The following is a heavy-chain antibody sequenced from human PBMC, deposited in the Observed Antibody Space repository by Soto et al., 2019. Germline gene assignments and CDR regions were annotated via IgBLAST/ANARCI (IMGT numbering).Heavy chain of an antibody. CDR3: AKDNLLAAAGNFDY. D-gene: IGHD6-13*01. V-gene: IGHV3-9*01. CDR2: ISWNSGSI. CDR1: GFTVDDYA. J-gene: IGHJ4*02. Sequence: PGGSLRLSCAASGFTVDDYAMHWVRQAPGKGLEWVSGISWNSGSIGYADSVKGRFTISRDNAKNSLYLQMNSLRAEDTALYYCAKDNLLAAAGNFDYWGQGTLVTVSS.